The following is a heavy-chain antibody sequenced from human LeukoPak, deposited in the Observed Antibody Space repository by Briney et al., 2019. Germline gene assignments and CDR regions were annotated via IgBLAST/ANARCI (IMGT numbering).Heavy chain of an antibody. CDR2: ISYDGSNK. V-gene: IGHV3-30-3*02. CDR1: GFTFSSYA. CDR3: AKSAPTEIAAAGPFDY. D-gene: IGHD6-13*01. Sequence: PGRSLRLSCAASGFTFSSYAMHWVRQAPGKGLEWVAVISYDGSNKYYADSVKGRFTISRDNSKNTLYLQMNSLRAEDTAVYYCAKSAPTEIAAAGPFDYWGQGTLVTVSS. J-gene: IGHJ4*02.